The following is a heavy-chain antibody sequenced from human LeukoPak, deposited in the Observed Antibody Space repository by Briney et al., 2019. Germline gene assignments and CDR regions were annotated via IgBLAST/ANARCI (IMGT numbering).Heavy chain of an antibody. J-gene: IGHJ6*02. V-gene: IGHV3-21*01. Sequence: PGGSLRLSCAASGFTFSSYSMNWVRQAPGKGLEWVSSISSSSYIYYADSVKGRFTISRDNAKNSLYLQMNSLRAEDTAVYYCARDPPTTIFGVVIESCYGMDVWGQGTTVTVSS. CDR1: GFTFSSYS. CDR3: ARDPPTTIFGVVIESCYGMDV. D-gene: IGHD3-3*01. CDR2: ISSSSYI.